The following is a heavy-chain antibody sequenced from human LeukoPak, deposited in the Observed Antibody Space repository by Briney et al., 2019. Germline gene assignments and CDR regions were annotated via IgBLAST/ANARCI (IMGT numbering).Heavy chain of an antibody. D-gene: IGHD3-22*01. CDR1: GYSSTNFG. J-gene: IGHJ4*02. Sequence: ASVKVSCKTSGYSSTNFGISWVRQAPGQGLEWMGWISAYNGDTNYVQNLQGRVTMTTDASTTTAYMELRSLRSDDTAVYYCARDYGYYDSSGHYCDYWGQGTLVSVSS. CDR3: ARDYGYYDSSGHYCDY. V-gene: IGHV1-18*01. CDR2: ISAYNGDT.